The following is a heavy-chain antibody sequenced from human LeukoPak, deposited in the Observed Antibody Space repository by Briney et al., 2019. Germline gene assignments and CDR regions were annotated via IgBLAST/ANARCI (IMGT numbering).Heavy chain of an antibody. CDR2: IYTSGST. CDR3: ARDRELWNWFDP. V-gene: IGHV4-61*02. CDR1: GGSIGSGSYY. Sequence: PSQTLSLTCTVSGGSIGSGSYYWSWIRQPAGKGLEWIGRIYTSGSTNYNPSLKSRVTISVDTSKNQFSLKLSSVTAADTAVYYCARDRELWNWFDPWGQGTLVTVSS. J-gene: IGHJ5*02. D-gene: IGHD1-26*01.